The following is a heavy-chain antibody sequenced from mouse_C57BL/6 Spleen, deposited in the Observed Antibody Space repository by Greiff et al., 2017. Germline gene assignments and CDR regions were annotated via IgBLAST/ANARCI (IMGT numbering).Heavy chain of an antibody. V-gene: IGHV1-69*01. Sequence: QVQLKQPGAELVMPGASVKLSCKASGYTFTSYWMHWVKQRPGQGLEWIGEIDPSDSYTNYNQKFKGKSTLTVDKSSSTAYMQLSSLTSEDSAVYYCARRDWDNFDGWGKGTTLSV. D-gene: IGHD4-1*01. CDR3: ARRDWDNFDG. CDR2: IDPSDSYT. J-gene: IGHJ2*01. CDR1: GYTFTSYW.